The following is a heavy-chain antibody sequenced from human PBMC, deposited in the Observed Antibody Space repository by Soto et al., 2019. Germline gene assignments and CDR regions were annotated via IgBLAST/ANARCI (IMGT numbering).Heavy chain of an antibody. Sequence: ASVKVSCKVSGHSLAELGMHWVRQAPGKGLEWMGGFDHEDGETVYAQNFQGRVTMTEDTSTDTAYMELTRLRSEDTAVYYCATKQVGYPYNWFDPWGQGTLVTVSS. D-gene: IGHD1-1*01. J-gene: IGHJ5*02. CDR1: GHSLAELG. CDR2: FDHEDGET. CDR3: ATKQVGYPYNWFDP. V-gene: IGHV1-24*01.